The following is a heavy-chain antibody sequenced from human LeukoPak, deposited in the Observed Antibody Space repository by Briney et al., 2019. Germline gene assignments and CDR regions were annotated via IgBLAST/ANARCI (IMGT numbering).Heavy chain of an antibody. J-gene: IGHJ4*02. D-gene: IGHD6-19*01. CDR2: IGISGDK. CDR1: GFTFIDYA. V-gene: IGHV3-13*01. Sequence: GGSLRLSCAASGFTFIDYAMHWVRQVIGKGLEWVSAIGISGDKHYSGSVKGGFTISRENAESSLYLQMNSRRAEDTAVYYCARGGIQVSGIDEFDYWGQGTLVTVSS. CDR3: ARGGIQVSGIDEFDY.